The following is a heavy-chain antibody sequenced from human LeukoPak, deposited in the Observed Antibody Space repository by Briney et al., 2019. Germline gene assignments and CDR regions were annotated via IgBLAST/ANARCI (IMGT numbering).Heavy chain of an antibody. J-gene: IGHJ4*02. V-gene: IGHV3-23*01. Sequence: PGGSLRLSCVGSGFTSIAYALTWARQAPGKGLEWVSGISGGGVTTYYADSVKGRFTISRDNSKNTLYLQMNSLRAEDTAVYYCAKDLAALGSGSYYILWGQGTLVTVSS. CDR3: AKDLAALGSGSYYIL. CDR2: ISGGGVTT. D-gene: IGHD3-10*01. CDR1: GFTSIAYA.